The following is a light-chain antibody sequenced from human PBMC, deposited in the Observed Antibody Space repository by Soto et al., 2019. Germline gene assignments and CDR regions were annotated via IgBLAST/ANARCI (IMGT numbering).Light chain of an antibody. CDR1: QSVSSSY. CDR2: GAS. J-gene: IGKJ1*01. V-gene: IGKV3-20*01. Sequence: ETVLTQSPGTLSLSPGEGATISCRASQSVSSSYVAWYQQKPGQAPRLLIYGASNRATGIPDRFSGSGSATDFTLTISRLEPEDFAVYYCQQYGASPRTFGQGTKVDIK. CDR3: QQYGASPRT.